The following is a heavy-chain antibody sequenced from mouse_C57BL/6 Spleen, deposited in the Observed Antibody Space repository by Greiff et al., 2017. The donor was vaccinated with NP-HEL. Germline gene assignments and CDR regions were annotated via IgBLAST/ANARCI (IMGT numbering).Heavy chain of an antibody. V-gene: IGHV1-15*01. CDR3: TSGTFNFDY. D-gene: IGHD4-1*01. CDR1: GYTFTDYE. CDR2: IDPETGGT. Sequence: VQLKQSGAELVRPGASVTLSCKASGYTFTDYEMHWVKQTPVHGLEWIGAIDPETGGTAYNQKFKGKAILTADKSSSTAYMELRSLTSEDSAVYYCTSGTFNFDYWGQGTTLTVSS. J-gene: IGHJ2*01.